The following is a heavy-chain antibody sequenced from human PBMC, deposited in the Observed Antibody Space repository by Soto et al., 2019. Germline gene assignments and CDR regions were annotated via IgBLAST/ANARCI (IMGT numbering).Heavy chain of an antibody. D-gene: IGHD3-22*01. CDR2: ISAYNGNT. CDR1: GYTFTSYG. CDR3: ARGPDYYDSSGYYGGSYFDY. Sequence: QVQLVQSGAEVKKPGASVKVSCKASGYTFTSYGISWVRQAPGQGLEWMGWISAYNGNTNYAQKLEGRVTMTTDTATSTDYMELRSLRSDDTAVYYCARGPDYYDSSGYYGGSYFDYWGQGTLVTVSS. V-gene: IGHV1-18*04. J-gene: IGHJ4*02.